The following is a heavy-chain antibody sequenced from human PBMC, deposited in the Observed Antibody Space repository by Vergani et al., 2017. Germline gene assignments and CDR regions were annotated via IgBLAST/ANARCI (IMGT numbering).Heavy chain of an antibody. CDR3: AKDCRAAAGPEG. J-gene: IGHJ4*02. CDR1: GFTFSDYY. D-gene: IGHD6-13*01. CDR2: ISGSGGST. Sequence: VQLVESGGGLVKPGGSLRLSCAASGFTFSDYYMSWIRQAPGKGLEWVSAISGSGGSTYYADSVKGRFTISRDNSKNTLYLQMNSLRAEDTAVYYCAKDCRAAAGPEGWGQGTLVTVSS. V-gene: IGHV3-23*04.